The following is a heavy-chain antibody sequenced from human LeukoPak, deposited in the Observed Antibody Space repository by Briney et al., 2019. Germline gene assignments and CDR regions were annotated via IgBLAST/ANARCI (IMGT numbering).Heavy chain of an antibody. J-gene: IGHJ5*02. CDR1: GFTFSSYA. CDR3: ALYGSGSSFDP. D-gene: IGHD3-10*01. V-gene: IGHV3-30-3*01. Sequence: GGSLRLSCAASGFTFSSYAMHWVRQAPGKGLEWVAVISYDGSNKYYADSVKGRFTISRDNSKNTLYLQMNSLRAEDTAVYYCALYGSGSSFDPWGQGTLVTVSS. CDR2: ISYDGSNK.